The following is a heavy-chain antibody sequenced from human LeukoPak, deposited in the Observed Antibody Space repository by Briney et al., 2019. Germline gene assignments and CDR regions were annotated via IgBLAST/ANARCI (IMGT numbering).Heavy chain of an antibody. Sequence: PSETLSFTCTVSGGSISRYYWSWIRQPPGKGLEWIGYIYTSGSTNYNPSLKSRVTISVDTSKNQFSLKLSSVTAADTAVYYCASLLCSSTSCHDAFDIWGQGTMVTVSS. CDR3: ASLLCSSTSCHDAFDI. V-gene: IGHV4-4*09. J-gene: IGHJ3*02. CDR1: GGSISRYY. D-gene: IGHD2-2*01. CDR2: IYTSGST.